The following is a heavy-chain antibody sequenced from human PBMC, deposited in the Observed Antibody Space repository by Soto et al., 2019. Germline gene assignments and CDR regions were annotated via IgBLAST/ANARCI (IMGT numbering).Heavy chain of an antibody. CDR1: GFTFSGSA. Sequence: EVQLVESGGGLVQPGGSLKLSCAASGFTFSGSAMHWVRQASGKGLEWVGRIRSKANSYATAYAASVKGRFTISGDDSKNTAYLQMNSLKTEDTAFYYCTRTMTTAAFDIWGQGTMVTVSS. J-gene: IGHJ3*02. CDR3: TRTMTTAAFDI. V-gene: IGHV3-73*02. D-gene: IGHD4-17*01. CDR2: IRSKANSYAT.